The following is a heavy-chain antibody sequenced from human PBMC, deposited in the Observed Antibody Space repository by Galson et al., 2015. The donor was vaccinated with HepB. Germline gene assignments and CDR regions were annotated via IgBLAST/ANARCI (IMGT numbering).Heavy chain of an antibody. V-gene: IGHV4-61*01. CDR2: IYYSGST. J-gene: IGHJ3*02. CDR3: ARGRSSGYPDAFDI. D-gene: IGHD3-22*01. Sequence: LSLTCTVSGGSVSSGSYYWSWIRQPPGKGLEWIGYIYYSGSTNYNPSLKSRVTISADTSKNQFSLKLSSVTAADTAVYYCARGRSSGYPDAFDIWGQGTMVTVSS. CDR1: GGSVSSGSYY.